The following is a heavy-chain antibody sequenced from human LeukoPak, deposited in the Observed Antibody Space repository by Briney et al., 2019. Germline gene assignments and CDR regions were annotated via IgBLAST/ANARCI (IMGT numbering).Heavy chain of an antibody. D-gene: IGHD1-26*01. J-gene: IGHJ4*02. CDR2: ISYTGTYI. Sequence: PGGSLRLSCAASGFTFSSYAMSWVRQAPGKGLEWVSSISYTGTYIYCADSVKGRFTISRDNAQNSLYLQMNSLRAEDTAIYYCVRDRGTYRPIDYWGQGTLVTVSS. CDR3: VRDRGTYRPIDY. V-gene: IGHV3-21*04. CDR1: GFTFSSYA.